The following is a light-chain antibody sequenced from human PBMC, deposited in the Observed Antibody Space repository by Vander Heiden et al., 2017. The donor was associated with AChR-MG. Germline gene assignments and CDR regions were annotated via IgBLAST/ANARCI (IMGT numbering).Light chain of an antibody. CDR3: QQYHRYPWT. V-gene: IGKV1-5*03. Sequence: DIQMTQSPVTLSASIGDIVTFTSRARQYINSWLSWYQQKPGNAPRLLIYKASVLENGVPSRFNGSASGTEFTLTIGGLQPEDFGTYFCQQYHRYPWTFGQGTKVEF. CDR2: KAS. CDR1: QYINSW. J-gene: IGKJ1*01.